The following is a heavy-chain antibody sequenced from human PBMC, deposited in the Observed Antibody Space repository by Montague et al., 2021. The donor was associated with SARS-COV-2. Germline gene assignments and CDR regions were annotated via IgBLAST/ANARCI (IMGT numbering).Heavy chain of an antibody. CDR2: IWYDGSNK. J-gene: IGHJ6*02. Sequence: SLRLSCAASGFTFSSYGMHWVRQAPGKGLEWAAVIWYDGSNKYYADSVKGRFTISRDNSKNTLYLQMNSLRAEDTAVYYCARILSYYYGMDVWGQGTTVTVSS. V-gene: IGHV3-33*01. D-gene: IGHD2-15*01. CDR3: ARILSYYYGMDV. CDR1: GFTFSSYG.